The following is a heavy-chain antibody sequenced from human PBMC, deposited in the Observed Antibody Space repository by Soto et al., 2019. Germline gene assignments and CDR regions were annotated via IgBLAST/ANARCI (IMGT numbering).Heavy chain of an antibody. CDR1: GFTFSSYG. V-gene: IGHV3-30*18. CDR2: ISYDGSNK. Sequence: GGSLRLSCAASGFTFSSYGMHWVRQAPGKGLEWVAVISYDGSNKYYADSVKGRFTISRDNSKNTLYLQMNNLRAEDTAVYYCAKDRRVGPPSSIAARPGPGYYYYYYMDVWGKGTTVTVSS. J-gene: IGHJ6*03. D-gene: IGHD6-6*01. CDR3: AKDRRVGPPSSIAARPGPGYYYYYYMDV.